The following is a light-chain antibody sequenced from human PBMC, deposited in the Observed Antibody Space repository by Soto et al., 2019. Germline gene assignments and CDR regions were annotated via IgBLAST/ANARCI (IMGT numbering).Light chain of an antibody. J-gene: IGLJ1*01. V-gene: IGLV2-14*01. Sequence: QSALTQPASVSGSPGQSITISCTGTSSDVGGYNYVSWYQQHPGKAPKLMIYEVSNRPSGASNRFSGSKSGNTASLTISGLQAEDEADYYCSSYTSSSTIGVFGYGTKVTVX. CDR3: SSYTSSSTIGV. CDR1: SSDVGGYNY. CDR2: EVS.